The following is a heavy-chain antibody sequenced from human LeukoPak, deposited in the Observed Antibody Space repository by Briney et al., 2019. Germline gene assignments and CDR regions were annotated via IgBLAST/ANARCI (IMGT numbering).Heavy chain of an antibody. CDR1: GGTFSSYA. CDR2: IIPIFGTA. CDR3: ASGEIYNWNDLYFDY. V-gene: IGHV1-69*13. J-gene: IGHJ4*02. D-gene: IGHD1-20*01. Sequence: SVKVSCKASGGTFSSYAISWVRQAPGQGLEWMGGIIPIFGTANYAQKFQGRVTITADESTSTAYMELSSLTSEDTAVYYCASGEIYNWNDLYFDYWGQGTLVTVSS.